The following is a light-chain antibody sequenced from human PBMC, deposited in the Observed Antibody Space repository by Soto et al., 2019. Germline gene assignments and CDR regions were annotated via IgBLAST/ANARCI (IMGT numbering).Light chain of an antibody. CDR2: TTN. V-gene: IGLV1-44*01. J-gene: IGLJ1*01. Sequence: QSVLTQPHSASGTPGQRVTISCSGSSSNIGTSSVHWFQQLPGTAPKLLISTTNQRPSGVPERFSGPKSGTSASLAISGLQSEDEADYYCAAWDDSLNGHVFGTGTKVTV. CDR3: AAWDDSLNGHV. CDR1: SSNIGTSS.